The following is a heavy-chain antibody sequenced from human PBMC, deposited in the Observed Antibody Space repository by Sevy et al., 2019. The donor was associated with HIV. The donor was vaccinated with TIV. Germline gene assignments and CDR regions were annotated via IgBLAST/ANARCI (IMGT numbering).Heavy chain of an antibody. V-gene: IGHV3-33*01. D-gene: IGHD3-16*01. CDR2: IWYDGSNK. Sequence: GGSLRLSCAGSGFTFGMHWVRQAPGKGLEWVAIIWYDGSNKYYTEYVKGRFTSSRDNSKNMLYLQMNGLRAEDTAVYYCARDKLQTTGSLGDYYYGLDVWGQGTRVTVSS. J-gene: IGHJ6*02. CDR3: ARDKLQTTGSLGDYYYGLDV. CDR1: GFTFG.